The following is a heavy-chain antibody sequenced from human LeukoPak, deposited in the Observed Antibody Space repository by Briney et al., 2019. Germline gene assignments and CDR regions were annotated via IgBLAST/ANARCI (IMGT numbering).Heavy chain of an antibody. V-gene: IGHV3-53*01. CDR2: IYSGGST. J-gene: IGHJ4*02. CDR1: GFTVSSNY. D-gene: IGHD3-16*01. Sequence: GGSLRLSCAASGFTVSSNYISWVRQAPGKGLEWVSVIYSGGSTYYADSVKGRFTISRDNSKNTLYLQMNSLRAEDTAVYYCARDLVDSGLDYWGQGTLVTVSS. CDR3: ARDLVDSGLDY.